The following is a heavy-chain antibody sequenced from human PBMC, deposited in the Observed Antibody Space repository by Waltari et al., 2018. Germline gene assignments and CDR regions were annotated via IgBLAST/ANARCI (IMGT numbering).Heavy chain of an antibody. V-gene: IGHV4-59*01. D-gene: IGHD3-3*01. CDR3: AREVFWRGQDHDAFDI. Sequence: QVQLQESCPGLVKPSETLSLTCTVSGCSISSYYWSWIRHPPGKGLEWIGYIYYSGSTNYNPSLKSRVTISVDTSKNQFSLKLSSVTAADTAVYYCAREVFWRGQDHDAFDIWGQGTMVTVSS. J-gene: IGHJ3*02. CDR2: IYYSGST. CDR1: GCSISSYY.